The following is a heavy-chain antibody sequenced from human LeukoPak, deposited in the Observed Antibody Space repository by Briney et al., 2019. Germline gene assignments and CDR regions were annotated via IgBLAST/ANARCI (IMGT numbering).Heavy chain of an antibody. Sequence: SETLSLTCTVSGGSISNFYWGWIRQPAGKGLEWIGRIHIRGSTDYSPSLKSRVNMSVDTSKNQFFLRLRSVTAADTAVYYCVRDGTGDSSGWHLWGQGTLVTVSS. CDR1: GGSISNFY. CDR3: VRDGTGDSSGWHL. D-gene: IGHD6-19*01. CDR2: IHIRGST. V-gene: IGHV4-4*07. J-gene: IGHJ4*02.